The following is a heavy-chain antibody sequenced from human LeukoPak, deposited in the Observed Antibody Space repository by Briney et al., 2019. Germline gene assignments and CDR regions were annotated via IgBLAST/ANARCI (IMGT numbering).Heavy chain of an antibody. CDR1: GGSISSYY. D-gene: IGHD3-16*01. CDR2: IYYSGST. CDR3: AREGGGNAFDI. J-gene: IGHJ3*02. V-gene: IGHV4-59*12. Sequence: PSETLSLTCTVSGGSISSYYWSWIRQPPGKGLEWIGYIYYSGSTNYNPSLKSRVTISVDTSKNQFSLKLSSVTAADTAVYYCAREGGGNAFDIWGQGTMVTVSS.